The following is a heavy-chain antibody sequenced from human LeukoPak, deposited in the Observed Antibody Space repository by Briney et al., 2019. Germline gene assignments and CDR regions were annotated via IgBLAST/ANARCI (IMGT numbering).Heavy chain of an antibody. J-gene: IGHJ4*02. Sequence: GGSLRLSCVASGFTFCTYGMHWVRQAPGKGLEWVAIIWYDGSNKYYADSVKGRFTISRDNSKNTLYLQMNSLRAEDTAVYYCARDPASWTYYDSSGYYDYWGQGTLVTVSS. V-gene: IGHV3-33*01. CDR2: IWYDGSNK. CDR3: ARDPASWTYYDSSGYYDY. CDR1: GFTFCTYG. D-gene: IGHD3-22*01.